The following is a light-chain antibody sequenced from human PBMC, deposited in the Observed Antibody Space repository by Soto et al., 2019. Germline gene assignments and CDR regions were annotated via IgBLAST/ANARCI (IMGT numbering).Light chain of an antibody. Sequence: DIQMTQSPSSLSASVGDRVTISCQASQDITNYLNWYQQKPGKAPNLLIYGAYNLETGVPSRFSGSGSGTDFTFTISSLQPEDFAAYYCQQYDNLPYTFGQGTKLEIK. CDR1: QDITNY. J-gene: IGKJ2*01. CDR3: QQYDNLPYT. CDR2: GAY. V-gene: IGKV1-33*01.